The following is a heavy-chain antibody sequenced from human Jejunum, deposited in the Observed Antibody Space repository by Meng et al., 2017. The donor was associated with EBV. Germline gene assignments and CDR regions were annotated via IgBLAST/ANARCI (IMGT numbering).Heavy chain of an antibody. Sequence: HVRLQQSRPRRGKPSGTWSLTGVVSGGSISDNDWWSWVRQPPGKGLEWLGEIYHGGGTNYNPSLESRVTISVDKSKNQFSLKLNSVTVADTAVYYCAGNGYYALEYWGPGILVTVSS. D-gene: IGHD3-22*01. CDR3: AGNGYYALEY. V-gene: IGHV4-4*02. CDR2: IYHGGGT. J-gene: IGHJ4*02. CDR1: GGSISDNDW.